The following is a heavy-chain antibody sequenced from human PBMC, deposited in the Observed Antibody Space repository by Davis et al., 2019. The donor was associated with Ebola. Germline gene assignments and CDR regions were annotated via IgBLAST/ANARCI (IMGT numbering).Heavy chain of an antibody. Sequence: SETLSLTCTVSGGSISSSSYYWGWIRQPPGKGLEWIGYFYYSGTTDYNPSLKSRVTISVDKSRNQFSLKVTSVTAADTAVYYCARQAEGFDYWGQGTLVTVSS. CDR2: FYYSGTT. CDR3: ARQAEGFDY. CDR1: GGSISSSSYY. J-gene: IGHJ4*02. V-gene: IGHV4-61*05.